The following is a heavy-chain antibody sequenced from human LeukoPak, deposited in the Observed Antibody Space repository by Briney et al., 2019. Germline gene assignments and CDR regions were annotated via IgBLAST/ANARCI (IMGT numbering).Heavy chain of an antibody. J-gene: IGHJ4*02. CDR1: GFTFDDYA. D-gene: IGHD3-22*01. V-gene: IGHV3-9*03. Sequence: PGGSLRLSXAASGFTFDDYAMHWVRQAPGKGLEWVSGISWNSGSIGYADSVKGRFTISRDNAKNSLYLQMNSLRAEDMALYYCAKGRYYYDSSGYDYWGQGTLVTVSS. CDR2: ISWNSGSI. CDR3: AKGRYYYDSSGYDY.